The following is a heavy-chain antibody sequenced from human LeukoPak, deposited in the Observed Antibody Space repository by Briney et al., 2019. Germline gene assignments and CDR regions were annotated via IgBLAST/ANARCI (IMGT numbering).Heavy chain of an antibody. CDR3: ARGRPRKSVRKYYFDY. Sequence: SETLSLTCAVYGGSFSGYYWSWIRQPPGEGLEWIGEINHSGSTNYNPSLKSRVTISVDTSKNQFSLKLSSVTAADTAVYYCARGRPRKSVRKYYFDYWGQGTLVTVSS. CDR1: GGSFSGYY. D-gene: IGHD1-14*01. J-gene: IGHJ4*02. CDR2: INHSGST. V-gene: IGHV4-34*01.